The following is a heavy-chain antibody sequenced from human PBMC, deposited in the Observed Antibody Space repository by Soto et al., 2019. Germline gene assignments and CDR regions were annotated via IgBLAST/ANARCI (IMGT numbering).Heavy chain of an antibody. D-gene: IGHD2-21*01. J-gene: IGHJ5*01. CDR2: IFYSGST. Sequence: SETLSLTCNVSGGSISTSRSYWAWIRQPPGKGLEWLANIFYSGSTYYNPSLASRVTVSVDTSKNEFSLKLRSVTAADTAVYYCARQPTTGDTDLWFDPWGQGTTVTVSS. V-gene: IGHV4-39*01. CDR3: ARQPTTGDTDLWFDP. CDR1: GGSISTSRSY.